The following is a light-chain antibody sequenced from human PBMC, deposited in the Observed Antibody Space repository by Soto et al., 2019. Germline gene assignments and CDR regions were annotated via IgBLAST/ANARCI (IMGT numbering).Light chain of an antibody. Sequence: EIVLTQSPATLSLSPGERATLSCRASQSVSSYLAWYQQKPGQAPRPLIYDASNRATCIPARFSGSGSGTDFTLTIISLEPEDFAVYYCQQRSNWPPRITFGQGTQLEIK. CDR2: DAS. CDR3: QQRSNWPPRIT. CDR1: QSVSSY. V-gene: IGKV3-11*01. J-gene: IGKJ5*01.